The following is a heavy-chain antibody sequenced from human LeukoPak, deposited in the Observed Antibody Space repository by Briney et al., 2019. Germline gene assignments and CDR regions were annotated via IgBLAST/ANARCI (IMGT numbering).Heavy chain of an antibody. D-gene: IGHD1-7*01. Sequence: PGGSLRLSCAASGFTFSSYSMNWVRQAPGKGLEWVSYISSSSSTIYYADSVKGRFTISRDNAKNSLYLQMNSLRAEDTAVYYCARDWAGITGTTRWFDYWGQGTLVTVSS. J-gene: IGHJ4*02. CDR1: GFTFSSYS. CDR2: ISSSSSTI. CDR3: ARDWAGITGTTRWFDY. V-gene: IGHV3-48*01.